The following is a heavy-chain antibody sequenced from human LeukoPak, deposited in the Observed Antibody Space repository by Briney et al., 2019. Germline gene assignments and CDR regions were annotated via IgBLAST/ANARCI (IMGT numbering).Heavy chain of an antibody. V-gene: IGHV3-74*01. Sequence: GGSLRLSCSASGLAFSAYKMHWVRQAPRKGLVWVSRISTDGYTTDYADFVQGRFTASRDNTKNTWSLEMNSLRAEDTAVYYCVVGGSPGYWGQGTLVTVSS. CDR3: VVGGSPGY. J-gene: IGHJ4*02. CDR2: ISTDGYTT. CDR1: GLAFSAYK. D-gene: IGHD2-15*01.